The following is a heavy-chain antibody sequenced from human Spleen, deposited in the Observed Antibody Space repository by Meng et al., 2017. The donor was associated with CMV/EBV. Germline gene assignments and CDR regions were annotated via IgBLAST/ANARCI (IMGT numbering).Heavy chain of an antibody. V-gene: IGHV3-30*02. CDR2: IRYDGSNK. CDR1: GFTFSSYG. CDR3: AKIGGDCSSTSCYP. J-gene: IGHJ5*02. D-gene: IGHD2-2*01. Sequence: GGSLRLSCAASGFTFSSYGMHWVRQAPGKGLEWVAFIRYDGSNKYYADSVKGRFTISRDNSKNTLYLQMNSLRAEDTAVYYCAKIGGDCSSTSCYPWGQGTLVTVSS.